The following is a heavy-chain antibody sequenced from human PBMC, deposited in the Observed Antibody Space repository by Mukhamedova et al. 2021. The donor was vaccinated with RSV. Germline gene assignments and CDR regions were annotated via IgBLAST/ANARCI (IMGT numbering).Heavy chain of an antibody. D-gene: IGHD2-21*01. V-gene: IGHV1-2*02. Sequence: GPEWMGWINLDNGGTNFAQKFRGRFTMTRDASISTAYMDLSSLRSDDTALYYCARQSIATSLVGLFFYDYWCQGTPVTVSP. J-gene: IGHJ4*02. CDR3: ARQSIATSLVGLFFYDY. CDR2: INLDNGGT.